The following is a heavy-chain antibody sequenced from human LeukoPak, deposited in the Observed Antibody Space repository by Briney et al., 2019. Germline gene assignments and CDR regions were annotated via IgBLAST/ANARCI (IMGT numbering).Heavy chain of an antibody. Sequence: SQTLSLTCTVSGGSISSGDYFWRWIRQPPGKGLEWIGYIYYSVNTHYNPSLKSRVTISVDTSKNEFSLRLTSVTAADTAVYFCATEGSGNYYYFDDWGQGTLVTVSS. CDR2: IYYSVNT. CDR3: ATEGSGNYYYFDD. V-gene: IGHV4-30-4*08. D-gene: IGHD1-26*01. J-gene: IGHJ4*02. CDR1: GGSISSGDYF.